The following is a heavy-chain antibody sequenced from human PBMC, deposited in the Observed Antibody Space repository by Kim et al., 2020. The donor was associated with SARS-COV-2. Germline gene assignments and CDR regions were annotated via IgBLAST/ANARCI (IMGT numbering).Heavy chain of an antibody. CDR2: ISAYNGNT. Sequence: ASVKVSCKASGYTFTSYGISWVRQAPGQGLEWIGWISAYNGNTNYAQKLQGRVTMTTDTSTSTAYMELRSLRSDDTAVYYCARVRDGDYYYYGMDVWGQGTTVTVSS. CDR3: ARVRDGDYYYYGMDV. D-gene: IGHD4-17*01. J-gene: IGHJ6*02. CDR1: GYTFTSYG. V-gene: IGHV1-18*01.